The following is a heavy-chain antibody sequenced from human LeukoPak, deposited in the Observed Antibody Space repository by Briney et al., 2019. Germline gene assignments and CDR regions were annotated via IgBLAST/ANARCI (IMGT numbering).Heavy chain of an antibody. CDR2: IKEDGSET. V-gene: IGHV3-7*01. Sequence: GGSLRLSCAASGFTFKKYWMNWVRQVPGKGLECLGNIKEDGSETYYADSVKGRFTISRDNPKNLLFLQINSLRVEDTAVYYCARETPRRGETRDGYRWGQGTLVTVSS. D-gene: IGHD5-24*01. CDR1: GFTFKKYW. J-gene: IGHJ4*02. CDR3: ARETPRRGETRDGYR.